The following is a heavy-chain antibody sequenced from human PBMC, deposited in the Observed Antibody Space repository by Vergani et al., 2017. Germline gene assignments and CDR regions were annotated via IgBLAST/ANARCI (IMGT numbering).Heavy chain of an antibody. CDR1: GFAFRTYG. Sequence: QVQLVESGGGVVQPGRSLRLSCVASGFAFRTYGMHWVRQAPGKGLEWVAIIWYDGSNTYYADSVKGRFTVSRDNSRNTLFLQMNSLRVEDTAVYYCAKDEGRIAAPGGWGQGTLVTVSS. J-gene: IGHJ4*02. V-gene: IGHV3-33*06. D-gene: IGHD6-13*01. CDR3: AKDEGRIAAPGG. CDR2: IWYDGSNT.